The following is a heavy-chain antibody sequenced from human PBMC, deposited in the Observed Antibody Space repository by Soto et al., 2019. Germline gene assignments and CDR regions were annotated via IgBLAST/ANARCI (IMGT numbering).Heavy chain of an antibody. J-gene: IGHJ6*02. Sequence: GESLKISCKGSGYSFTSYWIGWVRQMPGKGLEWMGIIYPGDSDTRYSPSFQGQVTISADKSISTAYLQWSSLKASDTAMYYCARLSGYCSGGSCYGGYYYYGMDVWGQGTTVTVSS. CDR2: IYPGDSDT. D-gene: IGHD2-15*01. V-gene: IGHV5-51*01. CDR3: ARLSGYCSGGSCYGGYYYYGMDV. CDR1: GYSFTSYW.